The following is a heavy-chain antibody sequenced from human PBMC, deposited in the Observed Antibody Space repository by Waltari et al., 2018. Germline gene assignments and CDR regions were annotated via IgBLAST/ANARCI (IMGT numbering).Heavy chain of an antibody. V-gene: IGHV4-61*09. CDR1: GGSISSGSYY. J-gene: IGHJ6*02. D-gene: IGHD3-10*01. CDR2: IYTSGST. Sequence: QVQLQESGPGLVKPSQTLSLTCTVSGGSISSGSYYWSRIRQPAGKGLEWIGHIYTSGSTNYNPSLKSRVTISVDTSKNQFSLKLSSVTAADTAVYYCARAPYYYGSGSYYGDYYYYYGMDVWGQGTTVTVSS. CDR3: ARAPYYYGSGSYYGDYYYYYGMDV.